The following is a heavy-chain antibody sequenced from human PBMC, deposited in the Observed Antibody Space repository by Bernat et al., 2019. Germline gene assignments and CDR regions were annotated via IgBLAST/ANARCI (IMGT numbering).Heavy chain of an antibody. D-gene: IGHD3-10*01. CDR3: AGSTRKAIYYDDC. V-gene: IGHV3-21*01. CDR2: ISSSSSYI. CDR1: GFTFSSYS. Sequence: EVQLVESGGGLVKPGGSLRLSCAASGFTFSSYSMNWVRQAPGKGLEWVSSISSSSSYIYYADSVKGRFTISRDNAKNSLYLQMNSLRAEDTAVYYCAGSTRKAIYYDDCWGQGTLVTVSS. J-gene: IGHJ4*02.